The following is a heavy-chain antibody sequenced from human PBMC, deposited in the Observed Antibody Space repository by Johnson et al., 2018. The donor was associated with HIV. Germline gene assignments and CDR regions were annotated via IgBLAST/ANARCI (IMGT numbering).Heavy chain of an antibody. CDR2: ISGSCGST. D-gene: IGHD3-16*02. CDR3: AKDLGGSYRAFDI. Sequence: PGKGLEWVSAISGSCGSTYYADSVKGRFTISRDNSKNTLYLQMNSLRAEDTAVYYCAKDLGGSYRAFDIWGQGTMVTVSS. V-gene: IGHV3-23*01. J-gene: IGHJ3*02.